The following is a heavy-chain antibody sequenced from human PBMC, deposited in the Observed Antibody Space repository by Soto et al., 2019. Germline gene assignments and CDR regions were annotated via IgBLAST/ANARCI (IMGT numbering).Heavy chain of an antibody. V-gene: IGHV4-30-4*01. CDR1: GGSISSGDYY. CDR2: IYYSGST. CDR3: ARALYSSFPRYYYYGMDV. Sequence: QVQLQESGPGLVKPSQTLSLTCTVSGGSISSGDYYWSWIRQPPGKGLEWIGYIYYSGSTYYNPSLTSRVTISVDTSKNQFSLKLSSVTAADTAAYYCARALYSSFPRYYYYGMDVWGQGTTVTVSS. J-gene: IGHJ6*02. D-gene: IGHD4-4*01.